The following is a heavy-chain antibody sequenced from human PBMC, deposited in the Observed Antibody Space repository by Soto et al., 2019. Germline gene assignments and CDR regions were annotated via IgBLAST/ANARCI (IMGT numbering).Heavy chain of an antibody. CDR1: GGTFSRQA. Sequence: QVQLVQSGAEVRKPGSSVKVSCKASGGTFSRQAISWVRQAPGQGLEWMGGIIPIFGTANHAQKFQGRVTIIADESTSTVYMELSSVRSEDTAMYYCARGWGYDSNDYYYAYWGQGTLVIVSS. CDR2: IIPIFGTA. V-gene: IGHV1-69*01. D-gene: IGHD3-22*01. J-gene: IGHJ4*02. CDR3: ARGWGYDSNDYYYAY.